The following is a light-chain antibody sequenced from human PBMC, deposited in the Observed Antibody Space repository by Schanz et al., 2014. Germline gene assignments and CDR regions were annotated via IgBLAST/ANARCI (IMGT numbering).Light chain of an antibody. V-gene: IGLV2-11*01. CDR1: TSDVGGYSY. CDR3: CSYATSFSWV. Sequence: QSVLTQPRSVSGSPGQSVTISCTGTTSDVGGYSYVSWYQQHPGKVPKLIIYDVSRRPSGVPDRFSGSKSGTTASLTISGLQADDEADYYCCSYATSFSWVFGGGTKLTVL. J-gene: IGLJ2*01. CDR2: DVS.